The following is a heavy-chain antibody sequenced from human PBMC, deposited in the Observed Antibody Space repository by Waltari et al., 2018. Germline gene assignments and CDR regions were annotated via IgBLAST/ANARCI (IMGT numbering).Heavy chain of an antibody. V-gene: IGHV4-4*02. CDR3: VRSRNRAVAGTSDY. D-gene: IGHD6-19*01. Sequence: QVQLQESGPGLVKPSGTLSLTCAVSGGSISSSNWWSWVRQPPGKGLEWIGEIYHRWSTNYTPSLKRRVTISVDKSKNQFSLKLSAVTAADTAVYYCVRSRNRAVAGTSDYWGQGTLVTVSS. J-gene: IGHJ4*02. CDR2: IYHRWST. CDR1: GGSISSSNW.